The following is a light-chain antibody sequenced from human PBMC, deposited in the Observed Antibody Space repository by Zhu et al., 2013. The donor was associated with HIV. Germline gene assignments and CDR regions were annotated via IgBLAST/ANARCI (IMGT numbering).Light chain of an antibody. CDR1: QDIRND. CDR3: QQYDNLPRT. CDR2: DAS. J-gene: IGKJ3*01. Sequence: DIQMTQSPSSLSASVGDRVTITCRASQDIRNDLNWYQQKPGKAPKLLIYDASNLETGVPSRFSGSGSGTDFTFTISSLQPEDIATYYCQQYDNLPRTFGPGTKVDIK. V-gene: IGKV1-33*01.